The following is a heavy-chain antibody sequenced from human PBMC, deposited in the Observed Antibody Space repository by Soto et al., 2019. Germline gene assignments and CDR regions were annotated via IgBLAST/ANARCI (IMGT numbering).Heavy chain of an antibody. CDR3: ARTYGDYRYDYYYYYMDV. J-gene: IGHJ6*03. CDR1: GGSISSYY. CDR2: IYYSGST. D-gene: IGHD4-17*01. Sequence: SETLSLTCTVSGGSISSYYWSWIRQPPGKGLEWIGYIYYSGSTNYNPSLKSRVTISVDTSKNQFSLKLSSVTAADTAVYYCARTYGDYRYDYYYYYMDVWGKGTTVTVSS. V-gene: IGHV4-59*08.